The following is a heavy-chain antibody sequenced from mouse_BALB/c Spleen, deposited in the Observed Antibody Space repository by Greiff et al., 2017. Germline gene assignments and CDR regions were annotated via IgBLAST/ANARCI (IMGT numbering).Heavy chain of an antibody. Sequence: EVKLMESGGGLVQPGGSLRLSCATSGFTFTDYYMSWVRQPPGKALEWLGFIRNKANGYTTEYSASVKGLFTISRDNSQSILYLQMNTLRAEDSATYYCARDGGSSLDYWGQGTTLTVSS. J-gene: IGHJ2*01. CDR1: GFTFTDYY. CDR2: IRNKANGYTT. V-gene: IGHV7-3*02. CDR3: ARDGGSSLDY. D-gene: IGHD1-1*01.